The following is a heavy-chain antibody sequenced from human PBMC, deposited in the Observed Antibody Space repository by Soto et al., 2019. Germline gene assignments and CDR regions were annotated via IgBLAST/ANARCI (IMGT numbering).Heavy chain of an antibody. CDR1: GFSFSSFG. V-gene: IGHV3-30*18. CDR2: ISYEGRTQ. D-gene: IGHD6-19*01. J-gene: IGHJ4*02. CDR3: AKEPALYSSEWYFEN. Sequence: GGSLRLSCAASGFSFSSFGMHWVRQAPGKGPEWLAVISYEGRTQYYADAVKGRFTISRDNPKNTLYLQLDSLRPEDTALYYCAKEPALYSSEWYFENWGRGTLVTVS.